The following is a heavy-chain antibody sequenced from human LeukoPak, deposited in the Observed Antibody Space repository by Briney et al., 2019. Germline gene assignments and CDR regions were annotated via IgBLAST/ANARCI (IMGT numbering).Heavy chain of an antibody. J-gene: IGHJ4*02. CDR3: ARDGSGNYYYFDY. Sequence: GASVKVSCKASGYTFTGYYIHWVRQAPGQGLEWMGRINPNSGGTNYAQKFQGRVTMTRDTSISTAYMELSRLRSDDTAVYYCARDGSGNYYYFDYWGQGTLVTVS. D-gene: IGHD3-10*01. V-gene: IGHV1-2*06. CDR2: INPNSGGT. CDR1: GYTFTGYY.